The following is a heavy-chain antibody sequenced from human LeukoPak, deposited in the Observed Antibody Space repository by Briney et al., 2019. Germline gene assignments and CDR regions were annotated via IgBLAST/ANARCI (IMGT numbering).Heavy chain of an antibody. CDR1: GFTFSSYE. D-gene: IGHD3-16*01. J-gene: IGHJ3*02. Sequence: GGSLRLSCAASGFTFSSYEMNWVRQAPGKGLEWVSYISSSGSTIYYADSVKGRFTISRDNAKNSLYLQMNSLRAEDTAVYYCARDRSRGGGLGAFDIWGQGTMVTVSS. V-gene: IGHV3-48*03. CDR2: ISSSGSTI. CDR3: ARDRSRGGGLGAFDI.